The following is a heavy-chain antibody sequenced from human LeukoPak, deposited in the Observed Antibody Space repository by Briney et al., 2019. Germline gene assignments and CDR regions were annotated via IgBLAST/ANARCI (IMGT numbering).Heavy chain of an antibody. V-gene: IGHV4-39*01. Sequence: PSETLSLTCAVSGGSISSSSHYWGWIRQAPGKRLECIGTIYYSGSSYYNPSLKSRVTMSVDTSENQFSLRLSSVTAADTAVYYCARLPAITAYYYYYMDVWGKGTMVTVSS. CDR2: IYYSGSS. J-gene: IGHJ6*03. CDR1: GGSISSSSHY. D-gene: IGHD5-12*01. CDR3: ARLPAITAYYYYYMDV.